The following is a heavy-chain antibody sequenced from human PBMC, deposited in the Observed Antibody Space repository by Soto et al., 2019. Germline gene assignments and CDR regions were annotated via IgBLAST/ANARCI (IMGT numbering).Heavy chain of an antibody. J-gene: IGHJ5*02. CDR1: GFTFSSYS. Sequence: GGSLRLACAASGFTFSSYSMNWVRQAPGKGLEWVSSISSSSSYIYYADSVKGRFTISRDNAKNSLYLQMNSLRAEDTAVYYCARDDTAYNWFDLWAQGNLVTVSS. V-gene: IGHV3-21*01. D-gene: IGHD5-18*01. CDR2: ISSSSSYI. CDR3: ARDDTAYNWFDL.